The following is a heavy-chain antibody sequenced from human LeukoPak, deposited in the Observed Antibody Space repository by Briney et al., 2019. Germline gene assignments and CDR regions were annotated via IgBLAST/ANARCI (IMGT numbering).Heavy chain of an antibody. CDR1: GGSFSGYY. CDR2: INHSGST. Sequence: ASETLSLTCAVYGGSFSGYYWSWIRQPPGKGLEWIGEINHSGSTNYNPSLKSRVTISVDTSKNQFSLKLSSVTAADTAVYYCAQTYRYGDYPGYWGQGTLVTVSS. D-gene: IGHD2-21*02. CDR3: AQTYRYGDYPGY. J-gene: IGHJ4*02. V-gene: IGHV4-34*01.